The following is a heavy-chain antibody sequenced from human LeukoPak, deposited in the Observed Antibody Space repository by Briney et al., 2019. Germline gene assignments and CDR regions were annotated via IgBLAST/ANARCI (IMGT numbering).Heavy chain of an antibody. CDR1: GYTFTSYD. Sequence: GASVKVSCKASGYTFTSYDINWVRQATGQGLEWMGWMNPNSGNTGYAQKFQGRVTITADKSTSTAYMELSSLRSEDTAVYYCASRPKIYSSSWGLGTKYYYYMDVWGKGTTVTVSS. J-gene: IGHJ6*03. D-gene: IGHD6-13*01. CDR2: MNPNSGNT. V-gene: IGHV1-8*03. CDR3: ASRPKIYSSSWGLGTKYYYYMDV.